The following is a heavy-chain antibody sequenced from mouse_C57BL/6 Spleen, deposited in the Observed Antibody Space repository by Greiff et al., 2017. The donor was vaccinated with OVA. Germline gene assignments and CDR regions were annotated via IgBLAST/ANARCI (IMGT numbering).Heavy chain of an antibody. Sequence: VKLQESGAELVKPGASVKISCKASGYAFSSYWMNWVKQRPGKGLEWIGQIYPGDGDTNYNGKFKGKATLTADKSSSTAYMQLSSLTSEDSAVYFCARAGAQATGYAMDYWGQGTSVTVSS. D-gene: IGHD3-2*02. V-gene: IGHV1-80*01. CDR2: IYPGDGDT. CDR3: ARAGAQATGYAMDY. J-gene: IGHJ4*01. CDR1: GYAFSSYW.